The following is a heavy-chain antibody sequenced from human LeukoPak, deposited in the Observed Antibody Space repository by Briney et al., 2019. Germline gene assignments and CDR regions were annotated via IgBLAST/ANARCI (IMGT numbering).Heavy chain of an antibody. CDR1: GGSISSHY. J-gene: IGHJ4*02. CDR2: IYYSGST. D-gene: IGHD3-16*01. CDR3: ARVDDYVPFDY. Sequence: PSETLSLTCTESGGSISSHYWSWIRQPPGEGLEWIGYIYYSGSTNYNPAPKSRVTISVDTSKNQLSLKLRSVTAADTAVYYRARVDDYVPFDYWGQGTLVTVSS. V-gene: IGHV4-59*11.